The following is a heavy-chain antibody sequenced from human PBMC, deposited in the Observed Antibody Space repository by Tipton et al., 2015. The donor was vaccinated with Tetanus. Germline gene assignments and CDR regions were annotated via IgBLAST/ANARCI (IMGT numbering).Heavy chain of an antibody. CDR3: ARDRITGPTGRYCTMDV. V-gene: IGHV4-61*01. CDR2: IYYSGSA. Sequence: LRLSCTVSGGSVNDGRFYWTWIRQPPGKALEWVAHIYYSGSATYNPSVASRATVSIDMSKNQFSLRLTSATAADTAVYYCARDRITGPTGRYCTMDVWGQGTTVTVSS. D-gene: IGHD1-7*01. J-gene: IGHJ6*01. CDR1: GGSVNDGRFY.